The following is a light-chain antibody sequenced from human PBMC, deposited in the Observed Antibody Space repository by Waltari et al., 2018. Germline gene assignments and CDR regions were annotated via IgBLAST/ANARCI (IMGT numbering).Light chain of an antibody. J-gene: IGLJ2*01. CDR3: ASYISSSTLEL. Sequence: QSALTQPASVSGSPGQSITISCTGTSRDVGGNNYVSWYQQHPGKAPKLMIYDVSNRPSGVSNRFSGSKSCNTASLTISGLQAEDEADYYCASYISSSTLELFGGGTSLTVL. CDR1: SRDVGGNNY. V-gene: IGLV2-14*03. CDR2: DVS.